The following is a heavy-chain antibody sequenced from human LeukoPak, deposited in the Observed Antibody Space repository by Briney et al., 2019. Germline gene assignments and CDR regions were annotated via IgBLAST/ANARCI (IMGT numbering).Heavy chain of an antibody. CDR1: GYTFTSYY. CDR2: INPSGGST. V-gene: IGHV1-46*01. Sequence: ASVKVSCKASGYTFTSYYMHWVRQAPGQGLEWMGIINPSGGSTSYAQKLQGRVTMTTDTSTSTAYMELRSLRSDDTAVYYCARERGYLSIAAIYYFDYWGQGTLVTVSS. J-gene: IGHJ4*02. D-gene: IGHD6-6*01. CDR3: ARERGYLSIAAIYYFDY.